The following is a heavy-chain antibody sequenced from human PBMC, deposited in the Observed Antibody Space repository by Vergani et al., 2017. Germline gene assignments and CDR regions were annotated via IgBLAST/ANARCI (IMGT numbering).Heavy chain of an antibody. CDR2: ISSSSSYI. J-gene: IGHJ6*02. CDR3: ARVRAVAGSFYGMDV. CDR1: GFTFSSYS. Sequence: EVQLVESGGGLVKPGGSLRLSCAASGFTFSSYSMNWVRQAPGKGLEWVSSISSSSSYIYYADSVKGRFTISRDNAKNSLYLQMNSLRAEDTAVYYCARVRAVAGSFYGMDVWGQGTTVTVSS. V-gene: IGHV3-21*01. D-gene: IGHD6-19*01.